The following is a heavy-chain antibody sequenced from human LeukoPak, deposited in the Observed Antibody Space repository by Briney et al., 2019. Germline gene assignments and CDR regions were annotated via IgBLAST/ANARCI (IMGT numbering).Heavy chain of an antibody. J-gene: IGHJ3*02. Sequence: GASVKVSCKASGYTFTSYAMHWVRQAPGQRLEWMGWINAGNGNTKYSQEFQGRVTITRDTSASTAYMELSSLRSEDTAVYYCARSQRGSGYYNDAFDIWGQGTMVTVSS. CDR1: GYTFTSYA. CDR3: ARSQRGSGYYNDAFDI. D-gene: IGHD3-22*01. V-gene: IGHV1-3*03. CDR2: INAGNGNT.